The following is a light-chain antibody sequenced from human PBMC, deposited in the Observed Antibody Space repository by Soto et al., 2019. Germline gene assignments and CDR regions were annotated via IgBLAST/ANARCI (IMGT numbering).Light chain of an antibody. CDR2: EVS. CDR3: SSYTSSSTPV. Sequence: QSVLTQPASVSGSPGQSITISCTGTSSDVGGYNYVSWYQQHPGKAPKLMIYEVSNRPSGVSNRFSGSKSGNTASLTISGLQAEDEAAYYCSSYTSSSTPVFGTGTKLTVL. CDR1: SSDVGGYNY. V-gene: IGLV2-14*01. J-gene: IGLJ1*01.